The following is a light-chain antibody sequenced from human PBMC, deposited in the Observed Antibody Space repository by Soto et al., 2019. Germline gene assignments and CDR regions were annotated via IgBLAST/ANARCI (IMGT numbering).Light chain of an antibody. J-gene: IGLJ2*01. CDR2: DVS. Sequence: QSALTQPASVSGSPRQSITISCTGTNSDIGGYNYVSWYQQHPGKAPKLMIYDVSNRPSGVSYRFSGFKSGNTASLTISGLQAEDEADYYCSSYTSRSTLGVFGGGTKVTVL. CDR1: NSDIGGYNY. CDR3: SSYTSRSTLGV. V-gene: IGLV2-14*03.